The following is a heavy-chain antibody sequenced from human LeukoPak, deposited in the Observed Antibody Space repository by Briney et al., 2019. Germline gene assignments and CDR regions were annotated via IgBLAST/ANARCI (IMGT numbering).Heavy chain of an antibody. Sequence: SETLSLTCAVYGGSFSGYYWNWIRQPPGKGLEWIGEINHFGSTNYNPSLKSRVTISGDTSKKQFSLKLSSVTAADTAVYYCARDNKTPYYFDYWGQGTLVTVSS. CDR2: INHFGST. J-gene: IGHJ4*02. CDR1: GGSFSGYY. V-gene: IGHV4-34*01. D-gene: IGHD1-1*01. CDR3: ARDNKTPYYFDY.